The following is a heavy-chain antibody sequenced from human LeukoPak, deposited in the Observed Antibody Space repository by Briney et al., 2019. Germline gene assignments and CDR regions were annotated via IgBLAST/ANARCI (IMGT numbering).Heavy chain of an antibody. CDR1: GGSFSGYN. Sequence: PSVTLSLTCAAYGGSFSGYNLSWIRQPPGKGLEWIGEINHSGSTNYNPSLKSRVTISVDTYKNQFSLKLSSVTAADTAVYYCASRSGGWYGPIDYWGQGTLVTVSS. V-gene: IGHV4-34*01. D-gene: IGHD6-19*01. J-gene: IGHJ4*02. CDR3: ASRSGGWYGPIDY. CDR2: INHSGST.